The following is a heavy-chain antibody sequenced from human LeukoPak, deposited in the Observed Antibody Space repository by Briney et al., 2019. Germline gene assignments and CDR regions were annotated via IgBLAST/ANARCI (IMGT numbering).Heavy chain of an antibody. CDR3: ARELYKSDAFDI. V-gene: IGHV1-2*02. CDR1: GYTFTSYG. J-gene: IGHJ3*02. D-gene: IGHD2-8*01. CDR2: INPNSGGT. Sequence: ASVKVSCKASGYTFTSYGISWVRQAPGQGLEWMGWINPNSGGTNYAQKFQGRVTMTRDTSISTAYMELSRLRSDDTAVYYCARELYKSDAFDIWGQGTMVTVSS.